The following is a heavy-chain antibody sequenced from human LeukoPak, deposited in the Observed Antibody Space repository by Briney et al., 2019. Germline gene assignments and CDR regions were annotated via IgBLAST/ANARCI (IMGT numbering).Heavy chain of an antibody. Sequence: PGGSLRLSCVASGLTFSDYGMHWVRQAPGKGLEWVAVIWYDGSKKFYADSVKGRFTISRDNSKNTVYLQMNSLRAEDTAVYYCVPFRQAWLGFDSWGQGTLVTVSS. CDR3: VPFRQAWLGFDS. D-gene: IGHD6-19*01. CDR1: GLTFSDYG. V-gene: IGHV3-30*12. J-gene: IGHJ4*02. CDR2: IWYDGSKK.